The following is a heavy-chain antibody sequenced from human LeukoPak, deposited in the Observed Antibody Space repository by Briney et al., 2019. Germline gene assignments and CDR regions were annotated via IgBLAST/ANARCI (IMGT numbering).Heavy chain of an antibody. J-gene: IGHJ4*02. V-gene: IGHV3-23*01. CDR1: GITLSNYG. Sequence: GGSLRLSCAVSGITLSNYGMSWVRQAPGKGLEWVAGISGSGGSTYYADSVKGRFTVSRDNPENTLYLQMNSLRAEDTAFYFCAKRGVVIRVILVGFHKEANYFDSWGQGALVTVSS. D-gene: IGHD3-22*01. CDR3: AKRGVVIRVILVGFHKEANYFDS. CDR2: ISGSGGST.